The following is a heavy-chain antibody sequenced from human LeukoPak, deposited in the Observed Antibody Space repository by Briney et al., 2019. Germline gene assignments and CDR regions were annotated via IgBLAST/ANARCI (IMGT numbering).Heavy chain of an antibody. D-gene: IGHD3-22*01. J-gene: IGHJ4*02. V-gene: IGHV5-10-1*01. CDR1: GYSFSSYW. CDR2: IDPSDSYT. CDR3: ARNRYYYDFSGYYVDS. Sequence: GESLKISCKGSGYSFSSYWISWVRQMPGKGLEWMGSIDPSDSYTNCSPSFQGHVTISTDKSISTAYLQWSSLRASDTAMYYCARNRYYYDFSGYYVDSWGQGTLVTVSS.